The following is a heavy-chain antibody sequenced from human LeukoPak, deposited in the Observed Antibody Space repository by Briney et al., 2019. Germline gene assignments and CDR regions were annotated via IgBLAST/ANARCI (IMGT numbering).Heavy chain of an antibody. CDR3: ARVGGELPYYFDY. CDR1: GGSISRGSYY. Sequence: SQTLSLTCTASGGSISRGSYYWSWIRQPAGKGLEWIGRIYTSGSTNYNPSLKSRVTISVDTSKNQFSLKLSSVTAADTAVYYCARVGGELPYYFDYWGQGTLVTVSS. CDR2: IYTSGST. J-gene: IGHJ4*02. V-gene: IGHV4-61*02. D-gene: IGHD3-16*02.